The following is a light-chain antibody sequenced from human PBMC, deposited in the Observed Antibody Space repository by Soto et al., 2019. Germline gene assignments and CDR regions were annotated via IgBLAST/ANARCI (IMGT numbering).Light chain of an antibody. CDR1: QALGNN. CDR2: GAS. V-gene: IGKV3-15*01. CDR3: QQYTTWPSP. J-gene: IGKJ2*01. Sequence: EIVMMQSPATLSVSPRERATLSCRASQALGNNLAWYQHKPGQAPRLLIYGASTRTTGVPVRFSGSGSETESTLSISSLQSDDLAVCYCQQYTTWPSPFGRGTKVEIK.